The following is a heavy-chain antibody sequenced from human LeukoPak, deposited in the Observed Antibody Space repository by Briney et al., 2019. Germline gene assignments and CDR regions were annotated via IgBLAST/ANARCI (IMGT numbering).Heavy chain of an antibody. CDR3: ARVGYFDWGRDDVFDI. D-gene: IGHD3-9*01. V-gene: IGHV3-13*01. CDR2: IGTAGDT. CDR1: GFTFSSYD. Sequence: GSLRLSCAASGFTFSSYDMHWVRQATGKGLEWVSAIGTAGDTYYPGSVKGRFTISRDNAENSLYLQMNSLRAEDTAVYYCARVGYFDWGRDDVFDIWGQGTMVTVSS. J-gene: IGHJ3*02.